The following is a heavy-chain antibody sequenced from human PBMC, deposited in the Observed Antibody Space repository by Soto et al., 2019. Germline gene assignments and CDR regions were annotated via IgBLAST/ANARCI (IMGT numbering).Heavy chain of an antibody. CDR1: GFTFSSYA. J-gene: IGHJ4*02. Sequence: EVQLLESGGGLVQPGGSLRLSCAASGFTFSSYAMSWVRQAPGKGLEWVSAISGSGGSTYYADSVKGRFTISRDNSKNTLYLQMNSLGAEDTAVYYCAKAWSNEVRGYSYGPIDYWGQGTLVTVSS. CDR3: AKAWSNEVRGYSYGPIDY. V-gene: IGHV3-23*01. CDR2: ISGSGGST. D-gene: IGHD5-18*01.